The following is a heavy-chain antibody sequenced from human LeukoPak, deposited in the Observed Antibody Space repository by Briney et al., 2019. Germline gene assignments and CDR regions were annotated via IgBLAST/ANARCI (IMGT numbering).Heavy chain of an antibody. CDR1: GGSISSYY. CDR2: IYYSGST. Sequence: SETLSLTCTVSGGSISSYYWSWIRQPPGKGLEWIGYIYYSGSTNYNPSLKSRVTISVDTSKNQFSLKLSSVTAADTAVYYCARHRAHGGNSRFDYWGQGTLVTVSS. CDR3: ARHRAHGGNSRFDY. D-gene: IGHD4-23*01. J-gene: IGHJ4*02. V-gene: IGHV4-59*08.